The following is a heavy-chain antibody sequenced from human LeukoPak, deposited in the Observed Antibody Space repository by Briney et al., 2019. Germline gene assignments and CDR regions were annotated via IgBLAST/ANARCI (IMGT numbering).Heavy chain of an antibody. CDR2: INAHRTI. CDR3: AKSGLNRFGY. Sequence: TGGSLRLSCAASGFTFSPYSFNWVRQAPGKGLEWISYINAHRTIYYADSVEGRFTISRDNAKNSAYLQLNSLRVEDTAMYYCAKSGLNRFGYWGQGTLVTVSS. D-gene: IGHD2-15*01. CDR1: GFTFSPYS. V-gene: IGHV3-48*01. J-gene: IGHJ4*02.